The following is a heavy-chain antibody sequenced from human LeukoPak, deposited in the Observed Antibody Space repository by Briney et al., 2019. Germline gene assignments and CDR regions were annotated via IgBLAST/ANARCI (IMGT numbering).Heavy chain of an antibody. V-gene: IGHV3-23*01. Sequence: GGSLRLSCVASGFIFSRYAMSWVRQAPGKRLEWVSDINDNGGGTFYADSVKGRFSVSRDNSKNTLYMQMNSLRGGDTAVYYCAKKLGSSPGDFFDYWGQGTLVTVSS. CDR2: INDNGGGT. D-gene: IGHD6-6*01. CDR1: GFIFSRYA. J-gene: IGHJ4*02. CDR3: AKKLGSSPGDFFDY.